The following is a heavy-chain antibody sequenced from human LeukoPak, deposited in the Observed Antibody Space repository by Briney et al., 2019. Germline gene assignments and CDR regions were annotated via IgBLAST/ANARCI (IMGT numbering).Heavy chain of an antibody. J-gene: IGHJ5*02. CDR2: IYYSGST. CDR1: GGSIDSSSRY. V-gene: IGHV4-39*01. CDR3: AKHGGYTWNPGGDYFDP. Sequence: SETLSLTCTVSGGSIDSSSRYWAWIRQSPGKGLEWIGSIYYSGSTYYSLSLRSRADISVDTSKSQFSLELTSVTAADTAVYFCAKHGGYTWNPGGDYFDPWGQGILVTVSS. D-gene: IGHD1-1*01.